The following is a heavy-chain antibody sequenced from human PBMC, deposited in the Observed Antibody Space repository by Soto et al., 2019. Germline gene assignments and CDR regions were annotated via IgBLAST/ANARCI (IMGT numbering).Heavy chain of an antibody. V-gene: IGHV4-28*01. D-gene: IGHD6-19*01. CDR3: ARMAVTTFYYYAMDV. Sequence: RQPPGKGLEWIGYITHGGSTNYSPSLKRRVTMSVDPSKNQFSLNLTSVTAVDTAVYYCARMAVTTFYYYAMDVWGQGTTVTVSS. J-gene: IGHJ6*02. CDR2: ITHGGST.